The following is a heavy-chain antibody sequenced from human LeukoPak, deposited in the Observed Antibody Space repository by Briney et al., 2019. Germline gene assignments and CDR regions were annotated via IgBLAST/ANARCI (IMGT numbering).Heavy chain of an antibody. CDR1: GGSISSYY. D-gene: IGHD4-11*01. CDR2: IYTGGST. V-gene: IGHV4-4*09. J-gene: IGHJ6*03. CDR3: ARRSMTTVTTRNNKYYYYYYMDV. Sequence: SETLSLTCTVSGGSISSYYWSWIRQPPGKGLEWIGYIYTGGSTKYNPPLKSRVTISVDTSKNQFSLKRSSVTAADTAVYYCARRSMTTVTTRNNKYYYYYYMDVWGKGTTVTVSS.